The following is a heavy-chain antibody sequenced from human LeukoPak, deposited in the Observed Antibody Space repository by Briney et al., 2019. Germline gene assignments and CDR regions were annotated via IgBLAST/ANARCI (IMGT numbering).Heavy chain of an antibody. CDR3: ARRFPGYYFDY. Sequence: PSETLSLTCAVYGGSFSGYYWSWIRQPPGKGLEWIGEINHSGSTNYNPSLKSRVTISVDTSKNQFSLKLSSVTAADMAVYYCARRFPGYYFDYWGQGTLVTVSS. CDR1: GGSFSGYY. J-gene: IGHJ4*02. CDR2: INHSGST. V-gene: IGHV4-34*01. D-gene: IGHD3-16*01.